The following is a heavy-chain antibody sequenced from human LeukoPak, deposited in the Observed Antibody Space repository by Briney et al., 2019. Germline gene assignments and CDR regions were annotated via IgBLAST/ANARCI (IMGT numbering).Heavy chain of an antibody. CDR1: GYRFTNYW. D-gene: IGHD2-2*02. V-gene: IGHV5-51*01. J-gene: IGHJ4*02. CDR2: IYPGDSDT. CDR3: AIGGDSSNRCYRCFNY. Sequence: GESLKISCKGSGYRFTNYWIGWVRQMPGKGLEWMGIIYPGDSDTRYSPSFQGQVTISADKSISTAYLQWSSLKASDTAIYFCAIGGDSSNRCYRCFNYRGQGTLVTVSS.